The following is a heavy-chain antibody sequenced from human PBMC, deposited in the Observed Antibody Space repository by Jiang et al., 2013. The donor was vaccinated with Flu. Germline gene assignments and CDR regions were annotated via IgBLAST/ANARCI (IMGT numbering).Heavy chain of an antibody. V-gene: IGHV4-39*01. CDR2: IYYSGST. Sequence: LLKPSETLSLTCTVSGGSISSSSYYWGWIRQSPGKGLEWIGSIYYSGSTYYNPSLKSRVTISVDTSKNQFSLKLSSVTAADTAVYYCARHATYYYDSSGYYFFDYWGQGTLVTVSS. CDR1: GGSISSSSYY. D-gene: IGHD3-22*01. CDR3: ARHATYYYDSSGYYFFDY. J-gene: IGHJ4*02.